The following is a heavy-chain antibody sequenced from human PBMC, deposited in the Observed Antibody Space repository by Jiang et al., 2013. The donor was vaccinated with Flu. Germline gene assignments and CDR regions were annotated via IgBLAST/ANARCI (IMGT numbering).Heavy chain of an antibody. D-gene: IGHD2-15*01. CDR3: ARRQDCSGGSCYDDFDY. V-gene: IGHV4-38-2*01. CDR1: GYSISSGYY. Sequence: GSGLVKPSETLSLTCAVSGYSISSGYYWGWIRQPPGKGLEWIGSIYHSGSTYYNPSLKSRVTISIDTSKNQFSLKLSSVTAADTAVYYCARRQDCSGGSCYDDFDYWGQGTLVTVSS. CDR2: IYHSGST. J-gene: IGHJ4*02.